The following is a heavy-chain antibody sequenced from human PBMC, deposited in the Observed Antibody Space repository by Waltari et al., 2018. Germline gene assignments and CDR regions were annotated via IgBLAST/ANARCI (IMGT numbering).Heavy chain of an antibody. CDR2: LNPNSGNT. V-gene: IGHV1-8*03. J-gene: IGHJ3*02. CDR1: GYTFTGFD. CDR3: ARGGSGSPSPHPFDI. D-gene: IGHD3-10*01. Sequence: QVQLVQSGAEVKKPGASVRVSCKASGYTFTGFDINWVRPATGQGLEWMAWLNPNSGNTGYARNFRGRVTITRDTSISTAYMELSSLTYEDTAMYYCARGGSGSPSPHPFDIWGQGTMVTVSS.